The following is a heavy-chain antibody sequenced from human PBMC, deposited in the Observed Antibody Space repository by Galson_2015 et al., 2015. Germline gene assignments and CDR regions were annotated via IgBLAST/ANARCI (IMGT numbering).Heavy chain of an antibody. V-gene: IGHV3-33*01. CDR3: ARAGDFWSGYLHPYYYYGMDV. Sequence: SLRLSCAASGFTFSSYGMHWVRQAPGKGLEWVAVIWYDGSNKYYADSVKGRFTISRDNSKNTLYLQMNSLRAEDTAVYYCARAGDFWSGYLHPYYYYGMDVWGQGTTVTVSS. D-gene: IGHD3-3*01. J-gene: IGHJ6*02. CDR1: GFTFSSYG. CDR2: IWYDGSNK.